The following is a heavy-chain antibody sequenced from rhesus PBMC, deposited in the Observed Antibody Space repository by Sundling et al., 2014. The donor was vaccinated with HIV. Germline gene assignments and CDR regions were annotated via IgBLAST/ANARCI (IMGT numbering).Heavy chain of an antibody. J-gene: IGHJ5-1*01. CDR1: GGSISSSY. Sequence: QLQLQESGPGLVKPSETLSVTCAVSGGSISSSYWSWIRQAPGKGLEWIGYIYGSGSSTNYNPSLKSRVTLSVDTSKNQFSLKLSSVTAADTAVYHCARRLRGGNIWTGFQTNLGFDVWGPGVLVTVVL. CDR2: IYGSGSST. CDR3: ARRLRGGNIWTGFQTNLGFDV. V-gene: IGHV4-169*01. D-gene: IGHD3-3*01.